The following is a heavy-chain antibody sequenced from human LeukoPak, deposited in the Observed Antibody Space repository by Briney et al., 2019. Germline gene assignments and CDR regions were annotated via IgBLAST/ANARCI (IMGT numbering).Heavy chain of an antibody. CDR2: ISSSGSTI. V-gene: IGHV3-48*03. J-gene: IGHJ5*02. Sequence: GGSLRLSCAASGFTFNNYEMNWVRQAPGKGLEWASYISSSGSTIFYADSVKGRFTISRDNAQSSLYLQMNSLRAEDTALYYCAREVNYFGSGSYYPNWFDPWGQGTLVTVSS. CDR3: AREVNYFGSGSYYPNWFDP. D-gene: IGHD3-10*01. CDR1: GFTFNNYE.